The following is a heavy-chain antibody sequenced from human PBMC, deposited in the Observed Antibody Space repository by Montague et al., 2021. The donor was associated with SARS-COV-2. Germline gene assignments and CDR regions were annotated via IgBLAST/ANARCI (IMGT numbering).Heavy chain of an antibody. CDR3: SRDHWNEILTDNYHAMDV. V-gene: IGHV1-18*04. CDR2: ISAYNGNT. D-gene: IGHD3-9*01. J-gene: IGHJ6*02. CDR1: GYSLTSYG. Sequence: PVTVSCKASGYSLTSYGISWVRQAPGQGLEWLGWISAYNGNTKYEHKLQGRVTVTTDTSTSTAYMEVRSLRSVDKAIYNCSRDHWNEILTDNYHAMDVWGQGTTVTVTS.